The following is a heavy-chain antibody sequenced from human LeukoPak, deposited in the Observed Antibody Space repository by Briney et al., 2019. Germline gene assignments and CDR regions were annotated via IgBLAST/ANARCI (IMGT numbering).Heavy chain of an antibody. V-gene: IGHV4-34*01. Sequence: SETLSLTCAVYGGSLSGYYWSWIRQPPGKGLEWIGEINHSGSTNYNPSLKSRVTISVDTSKNQFSLKLSSVTAADTAVYYCARRPHYDSSGSLDYWGQGTLVTVSS. CDR2: INHSGST. CDR3: ARRPHYDSSGSLDY. CDR1: GGSLSGYY. J-gene: IGHJ4*02. D-gene: IGHD3-22*01.